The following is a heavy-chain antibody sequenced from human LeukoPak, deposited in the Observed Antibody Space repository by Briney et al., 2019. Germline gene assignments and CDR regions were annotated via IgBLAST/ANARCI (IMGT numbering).Heavy chain of an antibody. CDR1: GFTFSSSA. V-gene: IGHV3-23*01. D-gene: IGHD2-15*01. J-gene: IGHJ4*02. CDR2: ISNNGGYT. Sequence: GGSLRLSWAASGFTFSSSAMSWVRQAPGKGLEWVSAISNNGGYTYYADSVQGRFTISRDNSKSTLCLQMNSLRAEDTAVYYCAKQLGYCSDGSCYFPYWGQGTLVTVSS. CDR3: AKQLGYCSDGSCYFPY.